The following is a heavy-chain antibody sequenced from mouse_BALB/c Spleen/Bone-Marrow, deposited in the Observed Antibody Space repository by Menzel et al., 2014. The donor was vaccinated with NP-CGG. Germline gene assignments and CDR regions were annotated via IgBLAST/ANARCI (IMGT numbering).Heavy chain of an antibody. CDR1: GYSFTGYT. Sequence: VQLQQSGPELVKPGASMKISCKASGYSFTGYTMNWVKQSHGKNLEWIGLINPYNGGTSYNQRFKGKATLTVDKSSSTAYMELLSLTSEDSAVYYCARRDYRYDEGVDYWGQGTSVTVSS. CDR3: ARRDYRYDEGVDY. CDR2: INPYNGGT. V-gene: IGHV1-18*01. J-gene: IGHJ4*01. D-gene: IGHD2-14*01.